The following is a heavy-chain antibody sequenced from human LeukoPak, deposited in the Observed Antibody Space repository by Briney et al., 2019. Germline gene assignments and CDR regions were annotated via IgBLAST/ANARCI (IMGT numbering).Heavy chain of an antibody. D-gene: IGHD3-22*01. J-gene: IGHJ3*02. Sequence: SETLSLTCTVSGGSISSYYWSWIRQPPGKGLEWIGYIYTSGSTNYNPSLKSRVTISVDTSKNQFSLKLSSVTAADTAVYYCARRGHYYDSSGYYEASAFDIWGQGTMVTVSS. CDR1: GGSISSYY. CDR2: IYTSGST. V-gene: IGHV4-4*09. CDR3: ARRGHYYDSSGYYEASAFDI.